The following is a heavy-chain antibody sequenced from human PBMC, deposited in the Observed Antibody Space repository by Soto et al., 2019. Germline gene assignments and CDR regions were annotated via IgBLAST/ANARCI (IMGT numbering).Heavy chain of an antibody. CDR1: GFTLSSYP. J-gene: IGHJ4*02. Sequence: GGSLSPSCAPSGFTLSSYPWTWARQAPGKGREWVSAISGSGGSTYYADSVKGRFTISRDNSKNTLYLQMNSLRAEDTAVYYCAKLPGYCSGGSCPPNLHFDYWGQGTLVTVSS. V-gene: IGHV3-23*01. D-gene: IGHD2-15*01. CDR3: AKLPGYCSGGSCPPNLHFDY. CDR2: ISGSGGST.